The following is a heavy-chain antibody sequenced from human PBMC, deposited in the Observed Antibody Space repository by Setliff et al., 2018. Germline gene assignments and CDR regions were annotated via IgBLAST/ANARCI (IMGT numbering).Heavy chain of an antibody. CDR2: INPNSGGT. CDR3: ARVRSSSWLVVNWFDP. CDR1: GYTFTGYY. D-gene: IGHD6-13*01. V-gene: IGHV1-2*06. Sequence: SVKVSCKASGYTFTGYYMHWVRQAPGQGLEWMGRINPNSGGTNYAQKFQGRVTMTRDTSISTAYMELSRLRSDDTAVYYCARVRSSSWLVVNWFDPWGQGTLDTVSS. J-gene: IGHJ5*02.